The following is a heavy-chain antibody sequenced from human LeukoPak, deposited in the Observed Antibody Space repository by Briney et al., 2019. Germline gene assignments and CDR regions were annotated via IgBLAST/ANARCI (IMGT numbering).Heavy chain of an antibody. CDR3: ARGHHGTPGEYGMDV. Sequence: SVKVSCKASGATFSSYAISWVRQPPAQGLEWMGRIIPIFGIANYAQKFQGRVTITADKPTSTAYMELSSLRSEDTAVYYCARGHHGTPGEYGMDVWGQGTTVTVSS. J-gene: IGHJ6*02. CDR2: IIPIFGIA. CDR1: GATFSSYA. D-gene: IGHD3-10*01. V-gene: IGHV1-69*04.